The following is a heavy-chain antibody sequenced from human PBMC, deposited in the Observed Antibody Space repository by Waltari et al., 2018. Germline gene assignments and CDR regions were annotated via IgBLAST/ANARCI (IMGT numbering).Heavy chain of an antibody. CDR3: AAALGGGISASRPFHF. CDR2: LDPEDGQA. CDR1: GATFTDNY. Sequence: EVQLLQSGAEVKKPGTTVKIHCKGSGATFTDNYIHWIHQAPGKGLQWMGLLDPEDGQAVYAEKFQSRVTMTADTSIHTAYMELTSLTSEDTAFYYCAAALGGGISASRPFHFWGQGTMITVSS. V-gene: IGHV1-69-2*01. J-gene: IGHJ3*01. D-gene: IGHD3-10*01.